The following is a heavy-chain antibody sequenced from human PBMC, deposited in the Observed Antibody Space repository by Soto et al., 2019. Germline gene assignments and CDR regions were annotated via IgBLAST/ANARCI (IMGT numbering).Heavy chain of an antibody. CDR3: ARTSSSGWYFDY. CDR1: GFSLSTSGMC. D-gene: IGHD6-19*01. Sequence: SGPTLVNPTQTLTLTCTFSGFSLSTSGMCVSWIRQPPGKALEWLARIDWDYDKYYSTSLKTRLTISKDTSKNQVVLTMTNMDPVDTATYYCARTSSSGWYFDYWGQGTLVTVSS. J-gene: IGHJ4*02. V-gene: IGHV2-70*11. CDR2: IDWDYDK.